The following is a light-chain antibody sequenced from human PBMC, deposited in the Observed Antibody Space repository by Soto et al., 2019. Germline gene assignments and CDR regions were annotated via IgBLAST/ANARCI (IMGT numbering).Light chain of an antibody. CDR1: QSITHF. J-gene: IGKJ4*01. Sequence: DIQMTQSPSSLSASIGDKLTISCRANQSITHFLNWYQQKPGKAPKSLIYAATSLQSGVPSRFSGSGSGTDFSLTISSLQPEDIATYYCQQYQRYPPSFGGGTKLEIK. CDR2: AAT. V-gene: IGKV1-16*01. CDR3: QQYQRYPPS.